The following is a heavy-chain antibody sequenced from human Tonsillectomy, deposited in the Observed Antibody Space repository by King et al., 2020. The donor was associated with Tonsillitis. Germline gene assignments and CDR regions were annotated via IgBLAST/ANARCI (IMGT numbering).Heavy chain of an antibody. J-gene: IGHJ4*02. Sequence: QLVQSGGGLAQPGGSLRLSCAASGFTFNTYAMGWVRQAPGKGLEWVASISKSGRTTYYADSVRGRFTISRDNSKNTLFLQVSSLRAEETAVYYCAKCPPSVVAYFDYWGRGTLVTVSA. D-gene: IGHD5-12*01. V-gene: IGHV3-23*04. CDR3: AKCPPSVVAYFDY. CDR1: GFTFNTYA. CDR2: ISKSGRTT.